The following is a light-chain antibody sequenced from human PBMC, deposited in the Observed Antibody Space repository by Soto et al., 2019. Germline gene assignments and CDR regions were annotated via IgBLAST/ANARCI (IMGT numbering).Light chain of an antibody. CDR3: QQDGRSPPWT. CDR1: QSVSSSY. V-gene: IGKV3-20*01. Sequence: EIVLTQSPGTLSLSPGERATLSCRARQSVSSSYLAWDQQKPGQAPRLLIYGASSRATGIPDRFSGSGSGKDFTLTISRLEPVDFAVYYCQQDGRSPPWTFGQGTKVEIK. CDR2: GAS. J-gene: IGKJ1*01.